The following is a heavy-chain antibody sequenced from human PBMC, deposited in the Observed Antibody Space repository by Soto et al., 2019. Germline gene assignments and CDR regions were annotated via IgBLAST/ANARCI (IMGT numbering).Heavy chain of an antibody. CDR2: IYDSGST. Sequence: PSETLSLTCSVSGDSLKNHYWAWIRHSPGKGLEWIGNIYDSGSTNYSPALKSRVSMSVDTSKNLFSLKMDSVTAADTAVYYCARSSMLAVDYFDFWGQGTVVTVSS. CDR3: ARSSMLAVDYFDF. J-gene: IGHJ4*02. D-gene: IGHD3-16*01. V-gene: IGHV4-59*11. CDR1: GDSLKNHY.